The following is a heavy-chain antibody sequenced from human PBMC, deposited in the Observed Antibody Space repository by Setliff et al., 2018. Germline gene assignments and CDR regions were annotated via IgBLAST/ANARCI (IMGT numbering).Heavy chain of an antibody. D-gene: IGHD6-6*01. V-gene: IGHV3-7*03. CDR1: GFTFSSYS. J-gene: IGHJ5*02. CDR3: AKEGAGYSSSSDRFDP. CDR2: IKQDGSEK. Sequence: LRLSCAASGFTFSSYSMNWVRQAPGKGLEWVANIKQDGSEKYYVDSVKGRFTISRNNAKNSLYLQMNSLIAEDTAVYYCAKEGAGYSSSSDRFDPWGQGTLVTVSS.